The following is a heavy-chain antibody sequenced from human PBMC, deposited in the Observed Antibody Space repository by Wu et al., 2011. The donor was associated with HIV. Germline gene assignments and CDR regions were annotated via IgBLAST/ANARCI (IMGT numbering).Heavy chain of an antibody. CDR1: GYTFTDYY. D-gene: IGHD1-26*01. CDR3: ARGGRRNYMDV. CDR2: INPLSGGT. V-gene: IGHV1-2*02. Sequence: QSGAEVKKPGASVKVSCKASGYTFTDYYIHWVRQAPGQGLEWMGWINPLSGGTNFAQKFQGRVTMTRDTSISTAYMELRSLRSDDTAVYYCARGGRRNYMDVWGKGTTVSVSS. J-gene: IGHJ6*03.